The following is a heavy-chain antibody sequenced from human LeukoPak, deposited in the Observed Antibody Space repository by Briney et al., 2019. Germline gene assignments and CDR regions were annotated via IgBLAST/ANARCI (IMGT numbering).Heavy chain of an antibody. CDR3: ASQYYYDSSGYYSYYYYMDV. CDR2: INHSGST. CDR1: GGSISSYY. D-gene: IGHD3-22*01. J-gene: IGHJ6*03. Sequence: SETLSLTCTVSGGSISSYYWSWIRQPPGKGLEWIGEINHSGSTNYNPSLKSRVTISVDTSKNQFSLKLSSVTAADTAVYYCASQYYYDSSGYYSYYYYMDVWGKGTTVTVSS. V-gene: IGHV4-34*01.